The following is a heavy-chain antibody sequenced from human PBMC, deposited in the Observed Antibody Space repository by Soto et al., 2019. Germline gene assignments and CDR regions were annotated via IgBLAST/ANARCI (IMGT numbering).Heavy chain of an antibody. CDR3: ASDFGSASYRFDY. D-gene: IGHD3-10*01. CDR2: IYHTGNT. Sequence: QLQLQESSSGLVTPSQTLSLTCAVSGVSISSGDYSWSWIQQPPGKGLEWIGYIYHTGNTVYNPSLKSRVSITLDRSKNQISLKLNSVTAADTAVYYCASDFGSASYRFDYWGQGTLVTVSS. J-gene: IGHJ4*02. CDR1: GVSISSGDYS. V-gene: IGHV4-30-2*01.